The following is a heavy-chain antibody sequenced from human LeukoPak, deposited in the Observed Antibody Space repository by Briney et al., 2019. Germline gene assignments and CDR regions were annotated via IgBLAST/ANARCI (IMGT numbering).Heavy chain of an antibody. V-gene: IGHV3-48*01. Sequence: PGRSLRLSCAASGFTFSNYAMHWVRQAPGKGLEWVSYISSSSSTIYYADSVKGRFTISRDNSKNTLYLQMNSLRAEDTAVYYCAKATGGVGGPKFGELLFGYWGQGTLVTVSS. D-gene: IGHD3-10*01. CDR3: AKATGGVGGPKFGELLFGY. CDR1: GFTFSNYA. J-gene: IGHJ4*02. CDR2: ISSSSSTI.